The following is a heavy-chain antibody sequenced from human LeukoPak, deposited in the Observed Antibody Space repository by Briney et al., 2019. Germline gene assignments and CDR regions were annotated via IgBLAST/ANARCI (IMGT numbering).Heavy chain of an antibody. CDR3: AKDRGGIAARLFDY. J-gene: IGHJ4*02. CDR2: ISSSSSTI. V-gene: IGHV3-48*04. CDR1: GFTFSSYS. D-gene: IGHD6-6*01. Sequence: GGSLRLSCAASGFTFSSYSMNWVRQAPGKGLEWVSYISSSSSTIYYADSVKGRFTISRDNAKNTLYLQMNSLRAEDTAVYYCAKDRGGIAARLFDYWGQGTLVTVSS.